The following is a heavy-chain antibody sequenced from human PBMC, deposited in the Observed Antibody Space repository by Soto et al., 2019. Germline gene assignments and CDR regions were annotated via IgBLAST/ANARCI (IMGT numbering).Heavy chain of an antibody. CDR2: MNPDSGNT. CDR3: ARERTRISFAI. J-gene: IGHJ3*02. V-gene: IGHV1-8*01. Sequence: QVQLVQSGAEVKKPGASVKVSCKASGYTFTSYDINWVRQATGQGLEGMGWMNPDSGNTGYAQKFQGRVTMTRNTSIRTAYMEFSSLTSEDTAVYYCARERTRISFAIWGQGKMVTVSS. CDR1: GYTFTSYD. D-gene: IGHD2-15*01.